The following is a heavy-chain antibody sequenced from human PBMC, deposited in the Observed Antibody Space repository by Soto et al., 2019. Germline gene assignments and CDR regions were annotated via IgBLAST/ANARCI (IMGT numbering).Heavy chain of an antibody. D-gene: IGHD2-8*01. CDR3: AREGIVLVTTKGKSEYYYYAMDL. V-gene: IGHV1-69*13. CDR2: IIPRSATS. J-gene: IGHJ6*02. CDR1: GDTFSTYT. Sequence: GASVKVSCKASGDTFSTYTITWMRQAPGQGLEWMGGIIPRSATSKYARKFQGRVTITADESTSTVYMELSTLRPEDTAVYYCAREGIVLVTTKGKSEYYYYAMDLWGQASTVTVS.